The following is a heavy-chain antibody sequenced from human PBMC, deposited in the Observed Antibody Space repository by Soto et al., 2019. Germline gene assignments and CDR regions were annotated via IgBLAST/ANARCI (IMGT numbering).Heavy chain of an antibody. CDR2: ISTSGDGT. D-gene: IGHD6-6*01. V-gene: IGHV3-23*01. CDR1: GFTFSSYA. Sequence: GVLRLSCAASGFTFSSYAMTWVRQAPGKGLEWVSTISTSGDGTYYADSVKGRFTISRDNSKNTLYLQMDSLRAEDTAVYYCAKDRPSSSSSKMDVWGEGTTVTVSS. J-gene: IGHJ6*04. CDR3: AKDRPSSSSSKMDV.